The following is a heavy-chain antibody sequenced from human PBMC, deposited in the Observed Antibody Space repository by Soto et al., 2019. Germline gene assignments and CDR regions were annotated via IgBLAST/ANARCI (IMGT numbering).Heavy chain of an antibody. CDR1: GFTFSSYA. D-gene: IGHD4-17*01. J-gene: IGHJ4*02. Sequence: GSLRLSCAASGFTFSSYAMSWVRQAPGKGLEWVSAISGSGGSTYYADSVKGRFTISRDNSKNTLYLQMNSLGAEDTAVYYCAKAAVSDYSFDYWGQGTLVTVSS. CDR2: ISGSGGST. CDR3: AKAAVSDYSFDY. V-gene: IGHV3-23*01.